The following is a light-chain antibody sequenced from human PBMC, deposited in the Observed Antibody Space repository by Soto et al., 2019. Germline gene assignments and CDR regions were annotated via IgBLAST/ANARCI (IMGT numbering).Light chain of an antibody. CDR2: DVT. J-gene: IGLJ2*01. V-gene: IGLV2-14*03. Sequence: QSALTQPASVSGSPGQSITISCTGTSSDVSASNYVSWYQQHPGKAPKLIIYDVTDRPSGVSNRFSGSKSGNTASLAISGLHAEDEDDYFCSSYTVGYTLVLFGGGTKLTVL. CDR3: SSYTVGYTLVL. CDR1: SSDVSASNY.